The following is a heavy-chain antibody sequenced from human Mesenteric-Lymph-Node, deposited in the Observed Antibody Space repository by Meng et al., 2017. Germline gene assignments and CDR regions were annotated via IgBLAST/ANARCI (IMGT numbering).Heavy chain of an antibody. V-gene: IGHV1-69*06. CDR1: GVTFSSYA. CDR3: ARDQLGYFDL. J-gene: IGHJ2*01. Sequence: HVRPVQSGAQVRKPGSSGRFSCKASGVTFSSYAISWLRQAPGQGLEWMGGIIPIFGTANYAQKFQGRVTITADKSTSTAYMELSSLRSEDTAVYYCARDQLGYFDLWGRGTLVTVSS. D-gene: IGHD1-1*01. CDR2: IIPIFGTA.